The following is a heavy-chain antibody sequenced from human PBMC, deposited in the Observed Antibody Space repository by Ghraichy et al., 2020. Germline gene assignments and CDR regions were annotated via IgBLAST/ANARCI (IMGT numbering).Heavy chain of an antibody. CDR3: TRDLYDSLRGFDY. CDR2: IKQDGSEQ. D-gene: IGHD3-3*01. V-gene: IGHV3-7*03. CDR1: GFTFSSYW. J-gene: IGHJ4*02. Sequence: GGSLRLSCAASGFTFSSYWLSWVRQAPGKALEWVANIKQDGSEQYYVDSVKGRFTISRDNAKNSLYLQMNSLRAADTAVYYCTRDLYDSLRGFDYWGQGTLVTVSS.